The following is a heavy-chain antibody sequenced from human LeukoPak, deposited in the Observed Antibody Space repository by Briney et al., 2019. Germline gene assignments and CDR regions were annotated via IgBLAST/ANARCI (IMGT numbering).Heavy chain of an antibody. V-gene: IGHV1-3*01. CDR3: ARGHRLLSRYFDWPPDY. J-gene: IGHJ4*02. CDR1: GYTFTSYA. D-gene: IGHD3-9*01. CDR2: INAGNGNT. Sequence: ASVKVSCKASGYTFTSYAMHWVRQAPGQGLEWMGWINAGNGNTKYSQKFQGRVTITRDTSASTAYMELSSLRSEDTAVYYCARGHRLLSRYFDWPPDYWGQGTLVTVSS.